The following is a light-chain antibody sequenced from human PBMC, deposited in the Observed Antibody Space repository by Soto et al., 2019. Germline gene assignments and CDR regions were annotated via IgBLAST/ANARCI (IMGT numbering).Light chain of an antibody. V-gene: IGKV3-15*01. CDR2: DAS. CDR1: QSIASH. CDR3: KQYSYWWT. J-gene: IGKJ1*01. Sequence: EMVMTQSPATLSVSPRERATLSCRASQSIASHLAWYQQKPGQTPRLLIYDASTSATGIPVRFSGSWCGTDFTLTISGQQSDDFAVYCCKQYSYWWTFGQGTKVEIK.